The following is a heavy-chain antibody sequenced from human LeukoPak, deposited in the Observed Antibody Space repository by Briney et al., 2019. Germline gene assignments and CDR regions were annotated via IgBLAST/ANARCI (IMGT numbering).Heavy chain of an antibody. J-gene: IGHJ6*02. CDR2: IYYSGST. Sequence: SETLSLTCTVSGGSISSYYWSWIRQPPGKGLEWIGSIYYSGSTNYNPSLKSRVTISVDTSKNQFSLKLSSVTAADTAAYYCARGYDFWSGYYPLYYYYGMDVWGQGTTVTVSS. V-gene: IGHV4-59*01. D-gene: IGHD3-3*01. CDR1: GGSISSYY. CDR3: ARGYDFWSGYYPLYYYYGMDV.